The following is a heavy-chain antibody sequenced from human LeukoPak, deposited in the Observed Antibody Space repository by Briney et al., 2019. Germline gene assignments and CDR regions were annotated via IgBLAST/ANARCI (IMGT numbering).Heavy chain of an antibody. Sequence: PGRSLRLSCAASGFTFSSYAMHWVRQAPGKGLEWVSSISSSSSYIYYADSVKGRFTISRDNAKNSLYLQMNSLRAEDTAVYYCAREGWLQPFDYWGQGTLVTVSS. V-gene: IGHV3-21*01. CDR2: ISSSSSYI. D-gene: IGHD5-24*01. CDR3: AREGWLQPFDY. CDR1: GFTFSSYA. J-gene: IGHJ4*02.